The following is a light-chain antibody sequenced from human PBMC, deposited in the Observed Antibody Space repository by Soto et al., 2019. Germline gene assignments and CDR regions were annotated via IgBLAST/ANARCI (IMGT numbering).Light chain of an antibody. CDR2: EVG. CDR3: CSYTDIALDVV. CDR1: TSDVGAYNY. Sequence: QSALTQPASVSGSPGQSITISCAGTTSDVGAYNYVSWYQQHPGTAPRLIIFEVGNRPSGVSNRFSGSKSGNTASLTISGVRPEDEADYYCCSYTDIALDVVFGGGTKLTVL. J-gene: IGLJ2*01. V-gene: IGLV2-14*01.